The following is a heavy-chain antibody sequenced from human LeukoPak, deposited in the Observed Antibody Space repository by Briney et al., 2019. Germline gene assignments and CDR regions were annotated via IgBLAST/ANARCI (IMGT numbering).Heavy chain of an antibody. CDR2: IGGGGEYT. CDR3: AKVLSGSQDY. J-gene: IGHJ4*02. CDR1: GFTFSSYA. V-gene: IGHV3-23*01. D-gene: IGHD1-26*01. Sequence: GGSLRLSCAASGFTFSSYAMSWVRQAPGKWLEWVSTIGGGGEYTYYADSVKGRFIISRDNSKNTFYLQMNSLRAEDTAVYYCAKVLSGSQDYWGQGTLVTVSS.